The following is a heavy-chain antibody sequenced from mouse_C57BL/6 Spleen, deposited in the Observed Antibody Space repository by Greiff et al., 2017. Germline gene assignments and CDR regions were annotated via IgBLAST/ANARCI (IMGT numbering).Heavy chain of an antibody. V-gene: IGHV1-15*01. Sequence: VKLMESGAELVRPGASVTLSCKASGYTFTDYEMHWVKQTPVHGLEWIGAIDPETGGTAYNQKFKGKAILTADKSSSTAYMELRSLTSEDSAVYYCTSELGRTWGQGTTLTVSS. CDR3: TSELGRT. J-gene: IGHJ2*01. CDR2: IDPETGGT. D-gene: IGHD4-1*01. CDR1: GYTFTDYE.